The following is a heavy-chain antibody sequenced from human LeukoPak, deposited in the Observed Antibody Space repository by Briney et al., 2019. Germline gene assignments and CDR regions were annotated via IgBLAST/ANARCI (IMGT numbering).Heavy chain of an antibody. Sequence: SETLSLTCTVSGGSISSSNYYWGWIRQPSGKGLEWIGNIYYGGSSYYNPSLQSRVTISLDTSKNNFSLRLTSVTAADTAVYYCARLPLAYYYYMDVWGKGTTITISS. V-gene: IGHV4-39*02. CDR1: GGSISSSNYY. D-gene: IGHD2-15*01. CDR3: ARLPLAYYYYMDV. J-gene: IGHJ6*03. CDR2: IYYGGSS.